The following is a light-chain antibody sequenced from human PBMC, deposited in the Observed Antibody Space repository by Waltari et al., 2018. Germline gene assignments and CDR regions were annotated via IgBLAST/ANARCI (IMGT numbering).Light chain of an antibody. V-gene: IGKV1-17*01. CDR2: AAS. J-gene: IGKJ1*01. CDR3: LQRNSYPWT. CDR1: QGIRND. Sequence: DIQMTQSPSSLSASVGDRVTITCRASQGIRNDLHWYQQKPGNAPKRLIYAASSLQSGVPSRFRGSGSGTEFTLTIRSLQPEDFATYYCLQRNSYPWTFGQGTKVEIK.